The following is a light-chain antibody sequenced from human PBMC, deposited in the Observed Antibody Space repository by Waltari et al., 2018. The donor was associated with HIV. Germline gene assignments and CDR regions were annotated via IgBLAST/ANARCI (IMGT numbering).Light chain of an antibody. Sequence: QSALTQPRSVSGSPGQSVTISCTGTSSDVAAYNSVSWYQQHPGNAPKLMIYDVSERPSGVPDRFSGSKSANTASLTISGLQAEDEADYYCCSYAGNYTPFVFGTGTKVTVL. V-gene: IGLV2-11*01. CDR1: SSDVAAYNS. CDR3: CSYAGNYTPFV. CDR2: DVS. J-gene: IGLJ1*01.